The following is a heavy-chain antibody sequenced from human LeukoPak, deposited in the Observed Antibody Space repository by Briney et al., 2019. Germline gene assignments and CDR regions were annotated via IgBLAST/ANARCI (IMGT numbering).Heavy chain of an antibody. Sequence: PGGSLRLSCAASGFTFSYFYMSWIRQAPGKGLGWVSAISGSGGSTYYADSVKGRFTISRDNSKNTLYLQMNSLRAEDTAVYYCAKDPELWFGETSFFDYWGQGTLVTVSS. J-gene: IGHJ4*02. CDR2: ISGSGGST. CDR1: GFTFSYFY. D-gene: IGHD3-10*01. V-gene: IGHV3-23*01. CDR3: AKDPELWFGETSFFDY.